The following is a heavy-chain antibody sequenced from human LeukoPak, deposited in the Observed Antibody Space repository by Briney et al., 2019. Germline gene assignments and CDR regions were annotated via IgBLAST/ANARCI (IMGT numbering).Heavy chain of an antibody. J-gene: IGHJ5*02. D-gene: IGHD6-13*01. Sequence: PSETLSLTCTVSGGSISSYYWSWIRQPPGKGLEWIGYIYYSGSTNYNPSLKSRVTISVDTSKNQFSLKLSSVTAADTAVYYCAREVFFIAAAGTENWFDPWGQGTLVTVSS. CDR1: GGSISSYY. V-gene: IGHV4-59*01. CDR3: AREVFFIAAAGTENWFDP. CDR2: IYYSGST.